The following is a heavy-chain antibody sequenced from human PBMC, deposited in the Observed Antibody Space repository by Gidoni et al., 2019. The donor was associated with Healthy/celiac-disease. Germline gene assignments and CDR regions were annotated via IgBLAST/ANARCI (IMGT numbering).Heavy chain of an antibody. CDR2: INHSGST. CDR1: GGSFSGYY. V-gene: IGHV4-34*01. J-gene: IGHJ4*02. D-gene: IGHD3-22*01. Sequence: QVQLQQWGAGLLKPSETLSLTCAVYGGSFSGYYWSWIRQPPGKGLEWIGEINHSGSTNYNPSLKSRVTISVDTSKNQFSLKLSSVTAADTAVYYCARGYDSSGYDGDYWGQGTLVTVSS. CDR3: ARGYDSSGYDGDY.